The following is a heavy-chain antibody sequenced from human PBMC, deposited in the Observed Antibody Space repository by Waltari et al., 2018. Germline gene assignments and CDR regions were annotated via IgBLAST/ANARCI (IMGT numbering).Heavy chain of an antibody. CDR2: IGRSGDIM. CDR3: AREQFYNSGIQGSAFDY. CDR1: GFTFSSYE. Sequence: EVQLVESGGGLITPGGSLRLSCAASGFTFSSYEVTWVRQAPGKGLEWVSYIGRSGDIMFFADSVRGRFTISRDNAKNSLYLQMNSLRVEDTAFYYCAREQFYNSGIQGSAFDYWGQGTLVTVSS. V-gene: IGHV3-48*03. D-gene: IGHD3-10*01. J-gene: IGHJ4*02.